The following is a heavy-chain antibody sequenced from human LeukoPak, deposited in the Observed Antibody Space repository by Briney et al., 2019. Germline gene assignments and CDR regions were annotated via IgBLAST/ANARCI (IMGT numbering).Heavy chain of an antibody. D-gene: IGHD2-2*01. CDR2: IYPGDSDT. J-gene: IGHJ4*02. V-gene: IGHV5-51*01. CDR3: ARQWGDCSSTSCYSAY. CDR1: GYSFASYW. Sequence: GESLKISCKGSGYSFASYWIAWVRQMPEKGLEWMGIIYPGDSDTRYSPSFQGQVTISADKSISTAYLQWSSLKASDTAIYYCARQWGDCSSTSCYSAYWGQGTLVTVSS.